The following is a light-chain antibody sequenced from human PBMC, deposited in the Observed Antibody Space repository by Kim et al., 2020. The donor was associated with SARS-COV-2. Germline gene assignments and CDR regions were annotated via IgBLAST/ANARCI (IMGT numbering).Light chain of an antibody. CDR1: QGISNS. V-gene: IGKV1-17*03. CDR2: AAS. CDR3: LQYDSYPYA. J-gene: IGKJ5*01. Sequence: DIQMTQSPSAMSASVGDRVTITCRASQGISNSLAWFQQQPGKVPKRLIYAASNLQSGVPSRFRGSRSGTEFTLTISGLRPEDFATYYCLQYDSYPYAFGQGTRLEIK.